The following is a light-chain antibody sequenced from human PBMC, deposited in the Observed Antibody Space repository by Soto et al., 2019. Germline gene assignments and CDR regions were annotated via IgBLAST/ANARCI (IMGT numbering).Light chain of an antibody. J-gene: IGLJ1*01. V-gene: IGLV1-44*01. CDR1: SSNIGRNT. CDR2: SNN. CDR3: AAWDDSLTDYV. Sequence: QSVLTQAPSASETPGQRVTISCSGGSSNIGRNTVNWYQQLPGTALKLLIYSNNRRPSGVPDRFSGSKSGTSASLAISGLQSEDEADYYCAAWDDSLTDYVFGTGTKVTVL.